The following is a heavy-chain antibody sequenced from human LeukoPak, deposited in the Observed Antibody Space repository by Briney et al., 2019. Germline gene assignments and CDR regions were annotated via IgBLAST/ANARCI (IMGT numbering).Heavy chain of an antibody. V-gene: IGHV3-74*01. CDR1: GFTFSSYW. J-gene: IGHJ6*03. Sequence: GGSLRLSCAASGFTFSSYWMHWVRQAPGKGLVWVSRINSDGSSTSYADSVKGRFTISRDNAKNTLYLQMNSLRAEDTAVYYCARAPDFWSGYDYYCYMDVWDKGTTVTVSS. D-gene: IGHD3-3*01. CDR3: ARAPDFWSGYDYYCYMDV. CDR2: INSDGSST.